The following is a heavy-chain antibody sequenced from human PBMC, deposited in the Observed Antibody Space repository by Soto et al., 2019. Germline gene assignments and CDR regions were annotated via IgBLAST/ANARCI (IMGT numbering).Heavy chain of an antibody. V-gene: IGHV1-3*01. CDR3: ARDRGVIAAAGQRRNYNWFDP. Sequence: GASVKVPCKASGYTFTSYAMHWVRQAPGQRLEWMGWINAGNGNTKYSQKFQGRVTITRDTSASTAYMELSSLRSEDTAVYYCARDRGVIAAAGQRRNYNWFDPWGQGTLVTVSS. D-gene: IGHD6-13*01. CDR1: GYTFTSYA. J-gene: IGHJ5*02. CDR2: INAGNGNT.